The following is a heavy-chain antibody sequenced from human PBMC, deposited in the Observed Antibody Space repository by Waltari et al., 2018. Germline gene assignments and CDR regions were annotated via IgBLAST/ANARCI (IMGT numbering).Heavy chain of an antibody. J-gene: IGHJ4*02. V-gene: IGHV1-8*03. CDR2: MNPNSGNT. Sequence: QVQLVQSGAEVKKPGASVKVSCKASGYTFTSYDINWVRQATGQGLEWMGWMNPNSGNTGYAQKFQGRVTIPRNTSISTADMELSSLRSEYTAVYYCARGLGVRQWPDYWGQGTLVTVSS. CDR1: GYTFTSYD. CDR3: ARGLGVRQWPDY. D-gene: IGHD6-19*01.